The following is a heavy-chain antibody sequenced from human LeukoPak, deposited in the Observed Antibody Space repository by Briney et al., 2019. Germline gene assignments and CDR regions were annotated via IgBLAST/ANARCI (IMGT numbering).Heavy chain of an antibody. CDR1: GFTFSNYN. Sequence: PGGSLRLSCAASGFTFSNYNINGVRQAPGKGLEWLSYITSSSSTIYYAHSVKGRFTISRDNAKNSLYLQMYSLIHADTAVYYCARVVIAANPDAFDIWGQGTMVTVSS. J-gene: IGHJ3*02. V-gene: IGHV3-48*02. D-gene: IGHD2-15*01. CDR3: ARVVIAANPDAFDI. CDR2: ITSSSSTI.